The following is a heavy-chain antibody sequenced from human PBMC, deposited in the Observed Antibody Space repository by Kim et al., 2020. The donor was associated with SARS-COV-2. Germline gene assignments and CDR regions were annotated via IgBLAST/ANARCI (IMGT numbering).Heavy chain of an antibody. J-gene: IGHJ3*02. CDR3: ASDYGDVGAFDI. V-gene: IGHV4-30-2*04. D-gene: IGHD4-17*01. Sequence: YYNPSLKSRVTISVDTSKNQFSLKLSSVTAADTAVYYCASDYGDVGAFDIWGQGTMVTVSS.